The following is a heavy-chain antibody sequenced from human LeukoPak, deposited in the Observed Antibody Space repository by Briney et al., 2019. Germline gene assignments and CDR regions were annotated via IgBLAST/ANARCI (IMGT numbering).Heavy chain of an antibody. Sequence: GTSLRLSCAASGFTLSRFAMHWVRQAPGKGLEWVASISYDGSPKYNADSVKGPFTISRDNPKNTLYLQINSLSPGDTAVYYCARDMGYNYGFFDSWGQGTLVTVSS. V-gene: IGHV3-30-3*01. CDR3: ARDMGYNYGFFDS. CDR2: ISYDGSPK. CDR1: GFTLSRFA. J-gene: IGHJ4*02. D-gene: IGHD5-18*01.